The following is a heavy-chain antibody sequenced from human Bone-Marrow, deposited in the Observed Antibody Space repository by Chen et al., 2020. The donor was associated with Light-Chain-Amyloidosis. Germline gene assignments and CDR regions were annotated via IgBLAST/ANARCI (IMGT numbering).Heavy chain of an antibody. J-gene: IGHJ6*02. CDR1: GFTFSVYS. CDR2: ISGDSNDI. Sequence: EVQLVESGGGLVKPGGSLRLYCAASGFTFSVYSMNWVRQAPGKGLEWVSSISGDSNDIYYADSVKGRLTISRDNAKNSVYLQMNSLRTEDTAVYYCAREPTTDPLYYYGMDVWGQGSTVTVSS. CDR3: AREPTTDPLYYYGMDV. D-gene: IGHD1-1*01. V-gene: IGHV3-21*01.